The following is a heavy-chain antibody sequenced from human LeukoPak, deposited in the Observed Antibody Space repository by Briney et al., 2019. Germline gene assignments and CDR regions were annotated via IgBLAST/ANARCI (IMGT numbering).Heavy chain of an antibody. D-gene: IGHD6-13*01. Sequence: ASVKVSCKASGYTFTGYYMHWVRQAPGQGLEWMGWISAYNGNTNYAQKLQGRVTMTTDTSTSTAYMELRSLRSDDTAVYYCARALRGSSSHWGQGTLVTVSS. CDR1: GYTFTGYY. V-gene: IGHV1-18*04. J-gene: IGHJ4*02. CDR2: ISAYNGNT. CDR3: ARALRGSSSH.